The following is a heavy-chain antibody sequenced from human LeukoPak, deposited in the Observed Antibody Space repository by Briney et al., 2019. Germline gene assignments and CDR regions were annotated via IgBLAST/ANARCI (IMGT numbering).Heavy chain of an antibody. J-gene: IGHJ4*02. Sequence: PSEALSLTCTVSGGSISSSSYYWGWIRQPPGKGLEWIGSIYYSGSTYYNPSLKSRVTISVDTSKNQFSLKLSSVTAADTAVYYCARRVRYYDSSGYPNYYFDYWGQGTLGTVSS. CDR1: GGSISSSSYY. D-gene: IGHD3-22*01. V-gene: IGHV4-39*01. CDR3: ARRVRYYDSSGYPNYYFDY. CDR2: IYYSGST.